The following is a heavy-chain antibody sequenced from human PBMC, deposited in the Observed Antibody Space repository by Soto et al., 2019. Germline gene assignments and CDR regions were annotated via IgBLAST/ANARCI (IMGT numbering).Heavy chain of an antibody. V-gene: IGHV4-31*03. D-gene: IGHD5-18*01. Sequence: QVQLQESGPGLVKPSQTLSLTCTVSGGSISSGGYYWSWIRQHPGKGLEWIGYIYYSGSTFYTPTLKSRVTISVDTSKNQFSLNLRSVTAADTAVYYCARKKGYSYGPHYFDYWGQGTLVTVSS. CDR3: ARKKGYSYGPHYFDY. CDR2: IYYSGST. J-gene: IGHJ4*02. CDR1: GGSISSGGYY.